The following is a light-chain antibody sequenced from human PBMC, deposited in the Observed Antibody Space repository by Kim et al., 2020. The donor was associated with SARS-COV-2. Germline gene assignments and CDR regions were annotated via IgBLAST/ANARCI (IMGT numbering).Light chain of an antibody. CDR2: QDS. CDR3: QAWDSSTAV. J-gene: IGLJ2*01. V-gene: IGLV3-1*01. Sequence: VSPGQPASITCSGDKLGDKYACWYQQKPGQSPVMVIYQDSTRPSAIPERFSGSNSGNTATLTISGTQAMDEADYYCQAWDSSTAVFGGGTQLTVL. CDR1: KLGDKY.